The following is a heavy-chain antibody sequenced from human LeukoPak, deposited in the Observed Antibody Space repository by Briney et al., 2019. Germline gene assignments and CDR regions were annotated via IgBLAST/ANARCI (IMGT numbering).Heavy chain of an antibody. D-gene: IGHD3-22*01. CDR1: GGSVSSGSYY. CDR2: IYTSGST. V-gene: IGHV4-61*02. J-gene: IGHJ5*02. Sequence: PSETLSLTCTVSGGSVSSGSYYWSWIRQPAGKGLEWIGRIYTSGSTSYNPSLKSRVTISVDTSKSQFSLKLSSVTAADTAVYYCARVVGSMPVVVNWFDPWGQGTLVTVSS. CDR3: ARVVGSMPVVVNWFDP.